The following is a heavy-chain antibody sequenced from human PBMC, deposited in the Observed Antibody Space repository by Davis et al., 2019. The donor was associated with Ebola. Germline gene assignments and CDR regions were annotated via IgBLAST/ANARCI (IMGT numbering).Heavy chain of an antibody. V-gene: IGHV3-23*01. CDR2: ISGSGGST. CDR3: ARGSTVAGTWVYYYYGMDV. J-gene: IGHJ6*04. D-gene: IGHD6-19*01. CDR1: GFTFSSYA. Sequence: GESLKISCAASGFTFSSYAMSWVRQAPGKGLEWVSAISGSGGSTYYADSVKGRFTISRDNSKNTLYLQMNSLRAEDTAVYYCARGSTVAGTWVYYYYGMDVWGKGTTVTVSS.